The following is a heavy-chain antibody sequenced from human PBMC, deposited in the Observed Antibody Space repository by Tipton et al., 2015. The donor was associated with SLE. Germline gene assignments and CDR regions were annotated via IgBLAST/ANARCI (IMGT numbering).Heavy chain of an antibody. CDR3: ARHHYDSRGYDWGGLFDY. J-gene: IGHJ4*01. Sequence: QVQLVQSGPEVKKPGSSVKVSCKASGATLSSFAISWVRQAPGQGLEWMGGIIPVFRTTDYAQKFQDRVTITADESTRTAYMELSGLRSEDTAVYYCARHHYDSRGYDWGGLFDYWGHGTLVTVSS. CDR1: GATLSSFA. D-gene: IGHD3-22*01. CDR2: IIPVFRTT. V-gene: IGHV1-69*01.